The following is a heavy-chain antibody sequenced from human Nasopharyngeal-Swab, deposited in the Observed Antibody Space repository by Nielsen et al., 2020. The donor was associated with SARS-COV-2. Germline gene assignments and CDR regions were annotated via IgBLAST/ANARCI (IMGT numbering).Heavy chain of an antibody. CDR3: AKELTHDYGDYND. CDR2: IYSGGSTT. Sequence: GESLKISCAASGFTFSTYAMSWVRQATGKGLEWETVIYSGGSTTYYADSVKGRFTISRDNSKNTLYLQMNSLRAEDTAVYYCAKELTHDYGDYNDWGQGTLVTVSS. J-gene: IGHJ4*02. CDR1: GFTFSTYA. D-gene: IGHD4-17*01. V-gene: IGHV3-23*03.